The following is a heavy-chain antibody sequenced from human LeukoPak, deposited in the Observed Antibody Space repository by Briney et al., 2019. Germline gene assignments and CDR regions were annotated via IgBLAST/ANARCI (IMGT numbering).Heavy chain of an antibody. CDR1: GGSISSYY. J-gene: IGHJ4*02. Sequence: PSETLSLTCTVSGGSISSYYWSWIRQPAGKGLEWIGRIYTSGSTYYNPSLKSRVTISVDTSKNQFSLKLSSVTAADTAVYYCAREHGYDFWSGFFNDYWGQGTLVTVSS. CDR2: IYTSGST. D-gene: IGHD3-3*01. V-gene: IGHV4-4*07. CDR3: AREHGYDFWSGFFNDY.